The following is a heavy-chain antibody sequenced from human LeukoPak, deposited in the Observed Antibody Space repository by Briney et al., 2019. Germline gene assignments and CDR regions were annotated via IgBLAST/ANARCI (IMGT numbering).Heavy chain of an antibody. V-gene: IGHV4-4*07. J-gene: IGHJ4*02. CDR2: IHTTGGT. CDR3: ARDLALGYCPSSSCSSPLFDY. Sequence: SETLSLTCTVSGGSINSYYWSWIRQPAGKGLEWIGRIHTTGGTRYNPSLKSRITMSVDASTNQFSLKLSSVTAADTAVYYCARDLALGYCPSSSCSSPLFDYWGQGTLVTVSS. D-gene: IGHD2-2*01. CDR1: GGSINSYY.